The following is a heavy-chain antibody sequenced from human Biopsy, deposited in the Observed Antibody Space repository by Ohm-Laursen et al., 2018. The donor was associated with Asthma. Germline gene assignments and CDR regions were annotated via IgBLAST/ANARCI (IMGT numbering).Heavy chain of an antibody. CDR2: INTSGDST. CDR1: GYTFTSYY. J-gene: IGHJ4*02. Sequence: GPSVKASCTASGYTFTSYYMHWVRQAPGHGLEWMGIINTSGDSTSYAQKFQCRVTMTRDTSTSTVYMELSSLRSEDTAVYYCARTGALIVGATMGYWGQGTLVTVSS. V-gene: IGHV1-46*01. D-gene: IGHD1-26*01. CDR3: ARTGALIVGATMGY.